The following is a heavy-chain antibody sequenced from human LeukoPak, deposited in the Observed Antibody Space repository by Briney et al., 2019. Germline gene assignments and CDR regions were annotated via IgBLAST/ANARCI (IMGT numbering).Heavy chain of an antibody. Sequence: GGSLRLSCAASGFTFSDYYMSWIRQAPGKGLEWVSYISSSGSTIYYADSVKGRFTISRDNAKNSLYLQMNSLRAEDTAVYYSARDEDGGNSYSDYWGQGTLVTVSS. CDR2: ISSSGSTI. CDR3: ARDEDGGNSYSDY. V-gene: IGHV3-11*01. D-gene: IGHD4-23*01. J-gene: IGHJ4*02. CDR1: GFTFSDYY.